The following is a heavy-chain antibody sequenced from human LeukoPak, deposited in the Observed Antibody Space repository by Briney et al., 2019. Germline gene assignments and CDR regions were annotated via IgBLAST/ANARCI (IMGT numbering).Heavy chain of an antibody. J-gene: IGHJ4*02. D-gene: IGHD3-10*01. Sequence: GGSLRLSCAASGFTFGDYFMTWIRQAPGKGLEYISYISSSGSTTHYADSVKGRFTISRDNAKNSLYLQMNSLRAEDTAVYYCARDSLYYYGSGSYPDYWGQGTLVTVSS. CDR1: GFTFGDYF. V-gene: IGHV3-11*04. CDR3: ARDSLYYYGSGSYPDY. CDR2: ISSSGSTT.